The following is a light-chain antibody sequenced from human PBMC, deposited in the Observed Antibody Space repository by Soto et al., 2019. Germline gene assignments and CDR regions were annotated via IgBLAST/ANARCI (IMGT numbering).Light chain of an antibody. CDR2: SAS. CDR1: QSIDIY. Sequence: QLTQSPSSLSASVGDRVTITCRASQSIDIYLHWYQQKPGKAPKLLIYSASSSQRGVPSRFSGSGSGTYFTFTISSLQPEDSATYYCQQSYSHPTFGQGTKVDI. J-gene: IGKJ1*01. V-gene: IGKV1-39*01. CDR3: QQSYSHPT.